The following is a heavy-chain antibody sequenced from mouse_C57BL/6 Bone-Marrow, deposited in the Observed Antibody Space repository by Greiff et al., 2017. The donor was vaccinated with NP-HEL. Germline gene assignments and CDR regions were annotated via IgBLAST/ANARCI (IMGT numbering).Heavy chain of an antibody. D-gene: IGHD1-1*02. CDR3: ARRGLWEYFDV. V-gene: IGHV1-50*01. Sequence: QVQLQQPGAELVKPGASVKLSCKASGYTFTSYLMQWVKQRPGQGLEWIGEIDPSDSYTNYNQKFKGKATLTVDTSSSTAYMQLSSLTSEDSAVYDCARRGLWEYFDVWGTGTTVTVSS. CDR2: IDPSDSYT. J-gene: IGHJ1*03. CDR1: GYTFTSYL.